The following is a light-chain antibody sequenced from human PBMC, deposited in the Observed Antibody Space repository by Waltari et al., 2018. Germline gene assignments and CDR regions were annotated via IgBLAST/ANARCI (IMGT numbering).Light chain of an antibody. J-gene: IGKJ5*01. CDR2: DAS. V-gene: IGKV1-13*02. CDR3: QQLHSYPIT. Sequence: AIHLTQSPSSLSASVGDRITITCRASQGISSALAWYQQTPGESPKFLIYDASSLQSAVPSRFSGRASETDFTLTITSLQPEDFATYYCQQLHSYPITFGQGTRLEIK. CDR1: QGISSA.